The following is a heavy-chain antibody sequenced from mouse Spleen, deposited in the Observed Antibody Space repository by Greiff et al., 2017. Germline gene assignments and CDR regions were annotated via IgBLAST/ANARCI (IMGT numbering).Heavy chain of an antibody. CDR2: ISSGGGST. CDR1: GFAFSSYD. V-gene: IGHV5-12-1*01. Sequence: EVKLMESGGGLVKPGGSLKLSCAASGFAFSSYDMSWVRQTPEKRLEWVAYISSGGGSTYYPDTVKGRFTISRDNAKNTLYLQMSSLKSEDTSMYYCAIHGGWLLPWFAYWGQGTLVTVSA. D-gene: IGHD2-3*01. CDR3: AIHGGWLLPWFAY. J-gene: IGHJ3*01.